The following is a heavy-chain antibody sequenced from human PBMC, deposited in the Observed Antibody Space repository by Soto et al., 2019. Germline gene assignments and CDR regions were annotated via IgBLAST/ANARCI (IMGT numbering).Heavy chain of an antibody. CDR1: GTTFSSYG. J-gene: IGHJ4*02. V-gene: IGHV1-69*06. CDR2: IIPVLGTI. Sequence: QVQLVQSGAELKKPGSSVNVSCKASGTTFSSYGFNWVRQAPGQGLEWMGGIIPVLGTINYAQKFQGRVTITADKSTSTVYMDLSSLRSEDTAVYYCASGTLFCGGDCYFDHWGLGTLVTVSS. CDR3: ASGTLFCGGDCYFDH. D-gene: IGHD2-21*02.